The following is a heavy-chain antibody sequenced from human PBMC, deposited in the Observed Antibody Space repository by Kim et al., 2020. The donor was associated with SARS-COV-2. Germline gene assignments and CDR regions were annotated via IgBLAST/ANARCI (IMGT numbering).Heavy chain of an antibody. V-gene: IGHV3-13*01. CDR2: IGTAGDT. CDR1: GFTFSSYD. D-gene: IGHD2-15*01. Sequence: GGSLRLSCAASGFTFSSYDMHWVRQATGKGLEWVSAIGTAGDTYYPGSVKGRFTISRENAKNSLYLQMNSLRAGDTAVYYCARGGSSTSSRHYCSGGSCYGGYYYYGMDVWGQGTTVTVSS. J-gene: IGHJ6*02. CDR3: ARGGSSTSSRHYCSGGSCYGGYYYYGMDV.